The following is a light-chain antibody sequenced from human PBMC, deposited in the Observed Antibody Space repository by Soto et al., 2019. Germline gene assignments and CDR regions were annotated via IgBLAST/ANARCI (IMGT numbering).Light chain of an antibody. V-gene: IGKV3-11*01. Sequence: DIVITQSPDALAVSLGERATITCKSSQSVSRSLAWYQQKPGQAPRLLIYDVSNRAAGIPARFSGSGSGTDFTLTISSLEPEDFAVYYCQQRSNWPRTFGQGTKVDI. CDR3: QQRSNWPRT. CDR2: DVS. J-gene: IGKJ1*01. CDR1: QSVSRS.